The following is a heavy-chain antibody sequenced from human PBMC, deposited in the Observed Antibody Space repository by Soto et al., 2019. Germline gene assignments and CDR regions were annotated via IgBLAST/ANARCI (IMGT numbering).Heavy chain of an antibody. Sequence: QVQLVPSGAEVKKPGASVKVSCKASGYTFTSYGISWVRQAPGQGLEWMGWISAYNGNTNYAQKLQGRVTKTTDTSTSTGYMELRSLRSDDTALYCCARGGGEVITSNWFDPWGQGTLVTVSS. J-gene: IGHJ5*02. CDR3: ARGGGEVITSNWFDP. CDR1: GYTFTSYG. V-gene: IGHV1-18*04. D-gene: IGHD3-22*01. CDR2: ISAYNGNT.